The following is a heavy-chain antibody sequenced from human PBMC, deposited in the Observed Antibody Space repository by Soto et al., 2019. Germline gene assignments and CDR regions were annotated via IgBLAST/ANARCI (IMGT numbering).Heavy chain of an antibody. CDR2: MNPNSGNT. CDR3: ARISAPSDFWRGPRHYMDV. CDR1: GYTFTSYD. V-gene: IGHV1-8*01. D-gene: IGHD3-3*01. Sequence: QVQLVQSGAEVKKPGASVKVSCKASGYTFTSYDINWVRQATGQGLEWMGWMNPNSGNTGYAQKFQGRVTMTRNTSISTAYMELGSLRSEDTAVYYCARISAPSDFWRGPRHYMDVWGKGTTVTVSS. J-gene: IGHJ6*03.